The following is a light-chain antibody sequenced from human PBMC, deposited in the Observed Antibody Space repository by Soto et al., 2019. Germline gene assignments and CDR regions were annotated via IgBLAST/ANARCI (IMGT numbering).Light chain of an antibody. CDR3: QQYGNSPPSVT. Sequence: EIVLSQSPATLSLSPGERATLSCRASQSVSSYLAWYQQKPGQAPRLLIYDASNRATGIPDRFSGSGSGTDFTLTISRLEPEDFAVYYCQQYGNSPPSVTFGPGTKVDIK. CDR2: DAS. CDR1: QSVSSY. J-gene: IGKJ3*01. V-gene: IGKV3-20*01.